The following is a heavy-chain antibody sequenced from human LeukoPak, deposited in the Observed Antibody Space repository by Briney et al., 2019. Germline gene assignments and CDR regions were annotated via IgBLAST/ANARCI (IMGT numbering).Heavy chain of an antibody. CDR3: AKSPRYSYGYEDWFDP. J-gene: IGHJ5*02. Sequence: PGGSLRLSCAASGFTFSSYSMNWVRQAPGKGLEWVSSITKSSSYIYYADSVKGRFTISRDNSKNTLYLQMNSLRAEDTAVYYCAKSPRYSYGYEDWFDPWGQGTLVTVSS. V-gene: IGHV3-21*04. D-gene: IGHD5-18*01. CDR2: ITKSSSYI. CDR1: GFTFSSYS.